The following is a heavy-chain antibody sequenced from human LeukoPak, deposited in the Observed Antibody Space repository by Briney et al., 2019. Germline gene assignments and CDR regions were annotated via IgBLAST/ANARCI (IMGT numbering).Heavy chain of an antibody. D-gene: IGHD2-2*01. J-gene: IGHJ3*02. CDR3: ARVACSSTSCPIYDAFDI. Sequence: GGSLRLSCAASGFTFSSYAMSWVRQAPGKGLEWVSSISSSSSYIYYADSVKGRFTISRDNAKNSLYLQMNSLRAEDTAVYYCARVACSSTSCPIYDAFDIWGQGTMVTVSS. CDR2: ISSSSSYI. CDR1: GFTFSSYA. V-gene: IGHV3-21*01.